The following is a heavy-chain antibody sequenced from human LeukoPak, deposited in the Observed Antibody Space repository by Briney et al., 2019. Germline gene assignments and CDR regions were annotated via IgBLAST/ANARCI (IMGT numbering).Heavy chain of an antibody. V-gene: IGHV3-23*01. J-gene: IGHJ4*02. CDR2: ISGSGGST. D-gene: IGHD6-13*01. CDR3: AKVGGVIAPAGNFDY. CDR1: GFTFSSEA. Sequence: GGSLRLSCAASGFTFSSEAMSWVRQAPGKGLDWVSAISGSGGSTYYADSVKGRFTISRDNSKNTLYLLMNSLRAEDTAVYYCAKVGGVIAPAGNFDYWGQGTLVTVSS.